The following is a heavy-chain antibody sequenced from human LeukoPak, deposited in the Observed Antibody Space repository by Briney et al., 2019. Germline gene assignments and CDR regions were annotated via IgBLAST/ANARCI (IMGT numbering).Heavy chain of an antibody. CDR3: ATYDSWSGYNIAY. CDR2: INRDGSEK. Sequence: GGSLRLSCVVSGFTLSSRWMMWVRQAPGEGLEWMTNINRDGSEKNYVDSVKGRFTITRDNAENSLYLQMNSLEVEDSAIYYCATYDSWSGYNIAYWGQGTLVTVSS. D-gene: IGHD3-3*01. J-gene: IGHJ4*02. CDR1: GFTLSSRW. V-gene: IGHV3-7*03.